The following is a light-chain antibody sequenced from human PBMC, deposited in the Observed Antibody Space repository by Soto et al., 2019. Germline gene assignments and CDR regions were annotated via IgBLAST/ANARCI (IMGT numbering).Light chain of an antibody. J-gene: IGKJ1*01. CDR2: VAS. Sequence: DIQMTQFPSSLSASVGDRVTINCRASQGISNYLAWYQQQPGKVPKLLIYVASTLQSGVPSRFSGSGSGTDFTLTISSLQPEDVATYYCQKYNSAPWTFGQGTKVEIK. V-gene: IGKV1-27*01. CDR3: QKYNSAPWT. CDR1: QGISNY.